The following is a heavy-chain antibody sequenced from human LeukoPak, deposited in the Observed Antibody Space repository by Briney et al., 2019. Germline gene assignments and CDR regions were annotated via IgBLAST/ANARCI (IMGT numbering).Heavy chain of an antibody. D-gene: IGHD6-6*01. Sequence: PGGSLRLSCAASGFTFSNFGMSWVRQAPGKGLEWVSAIFGNGVTTYYADSVKGRFIISRDNSPNRLFLQVNSLRVEDTAVYYCAKGLGEFASAPDSWGQGTLVTVSS. V-gene: IGHV3-23*01. CDR1: GFTFSNFG. CDR2: IFGNGVTT. CDR3: AKGLGEFASAPDS. J-gene: IGHJ5*01.